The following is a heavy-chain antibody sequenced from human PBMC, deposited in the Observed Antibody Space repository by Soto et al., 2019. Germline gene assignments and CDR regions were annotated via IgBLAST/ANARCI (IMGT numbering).Heavy chain of an antibody. Sequence: EVQLVESGGGLVKPGESLRLSCAGSGFVFSNSWMNWVRQAPGKGLEWVGRIKSKIEGGTIDYTAPVKGRFTISRDDSRNMLYLQMNSLKTDDTAIYYCSTLGRLTVYNVGGQGTLVTVSS. V-gene: IGHV3-15*07. D-gene: IGHD3-9*01. CDR1: GFVFSNSW. CDR3: STLGRLTVYNV. CDR2: IKSKIEGGTI. J-gene: IGHJ4*02.